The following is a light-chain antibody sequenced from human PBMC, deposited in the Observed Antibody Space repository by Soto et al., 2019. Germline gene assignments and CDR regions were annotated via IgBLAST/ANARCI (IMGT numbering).Light chain of an antibody. Sequence: DIQMTQSPSSLSASVGDRVTITCRASQSISSYLNWYQQKPGKAPKRLIYAASSWQSGVPSRFSGSGSGTDFTLTISSLQPEDFATYYCQQSYSTPYTFGQGTKLEIK. J-gene: IGKJ2*01. CDR2: AAS. CDR3: QQSYSTPYT. V-gene: IGKV1-39*01. CDR1: QSISSY.